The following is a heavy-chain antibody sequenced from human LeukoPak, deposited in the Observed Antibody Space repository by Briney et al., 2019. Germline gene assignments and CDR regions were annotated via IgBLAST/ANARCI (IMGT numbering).Heavy chain of an antibody. V-gene: IGHV3-23*01. J-gene: IGHJ6*02. CDR2: ISGSGGST. CDR1: GFTFSSYA. D-gene: IGHD4-11*01. CDR3: ARSTVMRYYYYGMDV. Sequence: GGSLRLSCAASGFTFSSYAMSWVRQAPGKGLEWVSAISGSGGSTYYADSVKGRFTISRDNSKNTLYLQMNSLRAEDTAVYYCARSTVMRYYYYGMDVWGQGTTVTVSS.